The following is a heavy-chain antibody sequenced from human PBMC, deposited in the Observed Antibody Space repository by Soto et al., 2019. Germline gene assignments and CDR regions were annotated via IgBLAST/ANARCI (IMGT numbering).Heavy chain of an antibody. CDR1: GFTFSNYW. CDR2: IKSDGTST. Sequence: EVQLEESGGGLVQPGGSLRLSCAASGFTFSNYWMHWVRQAPGKGLVWVSRIKSDGTSTNYADSVKGRFTIFRDNAKNTLYLQMSSLRAEDTAVYYCARVSIWGSYRYNAFDFWGQGTMVTVSS. V-gene: IGHV3-74*01. CDR3: ARVSIWGSYRYNAFDF. J-gene: IGHJ3*01. D-gene: IGHD3-16*02.